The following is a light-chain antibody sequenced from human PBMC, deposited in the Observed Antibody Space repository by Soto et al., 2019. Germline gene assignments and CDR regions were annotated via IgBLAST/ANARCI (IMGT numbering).Light chain of an antibody. CDR2: AAS. Sequence: DIQMTQSPSSLSASVGDRVTIPCRSSQSISSYLNWYQQKPGKAPKLLIYAASSLQSGVPSRFSGSGSGTDFTLTISSLQPEDFATYYCQQYNSYSWTFGQGTKVDIK. CDR3: QQYNSYSWT. J-gene: IGKJ1*01. CDR1: QSISSY. V-gene: IGKV1-39*01.